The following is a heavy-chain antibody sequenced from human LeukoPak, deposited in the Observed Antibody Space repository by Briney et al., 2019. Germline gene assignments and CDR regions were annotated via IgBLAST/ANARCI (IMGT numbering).Heavy chain of an antibody. CDR1: GFTFSSYA. Sequence: GRSLRLSCAASGFTFSSYAMHWVRQAPGKGLEWVAVISYDGSNKYYADSVKGRFTISRDNSKNTLYLQMNSLRAEDTAVYYCARSSTGMRYFDWFAADRWGQGTLVTVSS. J-gene: IGHJ5*02. CDR2: ISYDGSNK. CDR3: ARSSTGMRYFDWFAADR. D-gene: IGHD3-9*01. V-gene: IGHV3-30-3*01.